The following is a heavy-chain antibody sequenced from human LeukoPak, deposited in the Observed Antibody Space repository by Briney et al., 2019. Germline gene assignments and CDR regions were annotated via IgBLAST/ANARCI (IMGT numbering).Heavy chain of an antibody. V-gene: IGHV3-30*04. Sequence: GGSLRLSCAASGFTFSSYAMHWVRQAPGKGLEWVAVISYDGSNKYYADSVKGRFTISRDNSKNTLYLQMNSLRAEDTAVYYCAIVVVVAATFDYWGQGTLVTVSS. D-gene: IGHD2-15*01. CDR1: GFTFSSYA. J-gene: IGHJ4*02. CDR3: AIVVVVAATFDY. CDR2: ISYDGSNK.